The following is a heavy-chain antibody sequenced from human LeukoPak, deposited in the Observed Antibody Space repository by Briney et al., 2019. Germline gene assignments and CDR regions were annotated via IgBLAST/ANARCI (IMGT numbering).Heavy chain of an antibody. V-gene: IGHV1-8*03. CDR1: GYTFTSYD. CDR3: ARVLDTSPAFVGSY. CDR2: MNPNSGNT. D-gene: IGHD5-18*01. Sequence: GASVKVSCKASGYTFTSYDINWVRQATGQGLEWMGWMNPNSGNTGYAQKFQGRVTITRNTSVSTAYMELSSLRSDDTAVYYCARVLDTSPAFVGSYWGQGTLVTVSS. J-gene: IGHJ4*02.